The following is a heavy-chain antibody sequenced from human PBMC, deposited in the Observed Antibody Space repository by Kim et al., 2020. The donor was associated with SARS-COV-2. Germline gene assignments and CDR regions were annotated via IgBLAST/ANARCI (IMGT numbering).Heavy chain of an antibody. Sequence: SETLSLTCTVSGGSISSGSFFWNWIRQPAGRGLEWIGSFYPSGSTNYNSSLTSRVTISIDTSKNEFSLKLTSVTAADTAVYYCARVYYASGLLGGGMDVWGQGATVTVSS. CDR2: FYPSGST. V-gene: IGHV4-61*02. D-gene: IGHD3-10*01. CDR1: GGSISSGSFF. CDR3: ARVYYASGLLGGGMDV. J-gene: IGHJ6*02.